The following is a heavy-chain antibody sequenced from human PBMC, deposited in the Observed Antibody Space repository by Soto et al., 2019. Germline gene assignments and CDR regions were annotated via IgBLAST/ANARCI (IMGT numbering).Heavy chain of an antibody. CDR3: ARYGHSYAMDV. V-gene: IGHV3-7*03. CDR2: INLDGGVK. D-gene: IGHD4-17*01. Sequence: GGSLRLSCASSGFTFSNYWMSWVRQAPGKGLEWVASINLDGGVKYYVDSVKGRFTISRDNAKNSLYLQMNSLRAEDTAVYYCARYGHSYAMDVWGQGTTVTVSS. CDR1: GFTFSNYW. J-gene: IGHJ6*02.